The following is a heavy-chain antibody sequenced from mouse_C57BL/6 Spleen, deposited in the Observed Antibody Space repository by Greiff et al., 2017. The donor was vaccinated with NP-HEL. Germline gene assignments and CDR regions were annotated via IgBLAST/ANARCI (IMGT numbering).Heavy chain of an antibody. CDR2: IDPSDSET. V-gene: IGHV1-52*01. CDR1: GYTFTSYW. D-gene: IGHD3-2*02. J-gene: IGHJ2*01. CDR3: AREKAQASLDY. Sequence: VQLQQPGAELVRPGSSVKLSCKASGYTFTSYWMHWVKQRPIQGLEWIGNIDPSDSETHYNQKFKDKATLTVDKSSSTAYMQLSSLTSEDSAVYYCAREKAQASLDYWGQGTTLTVSS.